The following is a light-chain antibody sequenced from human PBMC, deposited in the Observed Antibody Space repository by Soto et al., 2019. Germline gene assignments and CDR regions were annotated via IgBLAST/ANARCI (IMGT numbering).Light chain of an antibody. CDR1: SSDVGGYDY. Sequence: QSALTQPASVSGSPGQSTTISCTGTSSDVGGYDYVSWYQLHPGKAPKLMVFEVNNRPSGVSYRFSGSKSGNTASLTISGLQAEDEADYFCSSYSISTAYLFGTGTKLTVL. J-gene: IGLJ1*01. CDR2: EVN. V-gene: IGLV2-14*01. CDR3: SSYSISTAYL.